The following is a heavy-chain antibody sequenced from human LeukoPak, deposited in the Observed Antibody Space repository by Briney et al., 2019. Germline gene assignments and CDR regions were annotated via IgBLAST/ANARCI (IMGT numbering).Heavy chain of an antibody. CDR3: ATDAYYYDSSGYSTSVHYFDY. D-gene: IGHD3-22*01. CDR2: ISAYNGNT. Sequence: GASVKVSCKASGYTFTSYGISWVRQAPGQGLEWMGWISAYNGNTNYAQKLQGRVTMTTDTSTSTAYMELRSLRSDDTAVYYCATDAYYYDSSGYSTSVHYFDYWGQGTQVTVSS. J-gene: IGHJ4*02. CDR1: GYTFTSYG. V-gene: IGHV1-18*01.